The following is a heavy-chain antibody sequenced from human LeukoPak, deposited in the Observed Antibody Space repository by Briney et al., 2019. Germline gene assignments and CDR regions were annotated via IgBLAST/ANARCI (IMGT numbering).Heavy chain of an antibody. CDR2: IKHSGST. Sequence: SETLSLTCAVYGGSFSDYYWSWIRQTPGEGLQWIGGIKHSGSTDYNPSLKSRVTMSVDTSKNQFSLKLTSVTAADTAVYYCARGILAKGYFDLWGRDTLVTVSS. V-gene: IGHV4-34*01. J-gene: IGHJ2*01. CDR1: GGSFSDYY. D-gene: IGHD3-3*01. CDR3: ARGILAKGYFDL.